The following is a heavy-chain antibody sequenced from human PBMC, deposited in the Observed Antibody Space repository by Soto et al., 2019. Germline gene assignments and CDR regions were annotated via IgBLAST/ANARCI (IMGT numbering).Heavy chain of an antibody. J-gene: IGHJ4*02. CDR2: IDPSDSQT. Sequence: GESLKISCKGSGYSFAGYWITWVRQKPGKGLGWMGRIDPSDSQTYYSPSFRGHVTISVTKSITTVFLQWSSLRASDTAMYYCARQIYDSDTGPNFQYYFDSWGQGTPVTVSS. CDR1: GYSFAGYW. V-gene: IGHV5-10-1*01. D-gene: IGHD3-22*01. CDR3: ARQIYDSDTGPNFQYYFDS.